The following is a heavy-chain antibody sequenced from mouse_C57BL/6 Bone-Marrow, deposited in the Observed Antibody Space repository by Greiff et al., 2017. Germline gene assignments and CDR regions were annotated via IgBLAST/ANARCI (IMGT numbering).Heavy chain of an antibody. V-gene: IGHV1-81*01. D-gene: IGHD3-2*02. J-gene: IGHJ3*01. CDR3: AGSSGPAY. Sequence: QVQLQQSGAELARPGASVKLSCKASGYTFTSYGISWVKQRTGQGLEWIGEIYPRSGNTYYNEKFKGKATLTADKSSSTAYMELRSRTSEDSAVYFCAGSSGPAYWGQGTLVTVSA. CDR2: IYPRSGNT. CDR1: GYTFTSYG.